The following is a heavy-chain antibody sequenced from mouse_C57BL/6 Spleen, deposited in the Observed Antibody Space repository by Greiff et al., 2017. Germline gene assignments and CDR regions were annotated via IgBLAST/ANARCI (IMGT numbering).Heavy chain of an antibody. CDR1: GYTFTSYW. V-gene: IGHV1-64*01. Sequence: QVQLKQPGAELVKPGASVKLSCKASGYTFTSYWMHWVKQRPGQGLEWIGMIHPNSGSTNYNEKFKSKATLTVEKSSSTAYMQLSSLTSEDSAVYYCARRGEYYYAMDYWGQGTSVTVSS. J-gene: IGHJ4*01. CDR2: IHPNSGST. D-gene: IGHD2-13*01. CDR3: ARRGEYYYAMDY.